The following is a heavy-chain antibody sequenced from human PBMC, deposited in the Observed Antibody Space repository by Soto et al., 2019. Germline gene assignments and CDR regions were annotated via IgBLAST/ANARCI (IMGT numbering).Heavy chain of an antibody. CDR1: GGSISSYY. J-gene: IGHJ5*02. Sequence: PLETLSLTCTVPGGSISSYYWRWIRQPPGKGLEWIGYIYYSGGTNYNPSLKSRVTILVDTSKNQFSLKLSSVTAADTAVYYCARGDFWSGYNWFDPWGQGTLVTVS. CDR2: IYYSGGT. CDR3: ARGDFWSGYNWFDP. V-gene: IGHV4-59*01. D-gene: IGHD3-3*01.